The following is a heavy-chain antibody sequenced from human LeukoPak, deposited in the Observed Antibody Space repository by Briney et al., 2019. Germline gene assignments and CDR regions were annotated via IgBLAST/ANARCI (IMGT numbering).Heavy chain of an antibody. CDR3: ARQGPYSINAFDN. D-gene: IGHD1-14*01. CDR1: GYSFTSYW. J-gene: IGHJ3*02. V-gene: IGHV5-51*01. CDR2: IYPGDSDT. Sequence: GESLKISCKGSGYSFTSYWIGWVRQMPGKGLEWMGIIYPGDSDTRYSPSFQGQVTISADKSISTAYLQWSSLKASDSAMYFCARQGPYSINAFDNWGQGTMVTVSS.